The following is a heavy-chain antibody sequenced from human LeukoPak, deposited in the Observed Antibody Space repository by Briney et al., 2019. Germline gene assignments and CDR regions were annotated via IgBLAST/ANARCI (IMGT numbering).Heavy chain of an antibody. CDR2: IYYSGST. Sequence: PSETLSLTCTVSGGSISSYYWSWIRQPPGKGLEWIGYIYYSGSTNYNPSLKSRVTISVDTSKNQFSLKLSSVTAADTAVYYCARVYYDFWSGYYRSDYGMDVWGQETTVTVSS. CDR3: ARVYYDFWSGYYRSDYGMDV. D-gene: IGHD3-3*01. CDR1: GGSISSYY. V-gene: IGHV4-59*01. J-gene: IGHJ6*02.